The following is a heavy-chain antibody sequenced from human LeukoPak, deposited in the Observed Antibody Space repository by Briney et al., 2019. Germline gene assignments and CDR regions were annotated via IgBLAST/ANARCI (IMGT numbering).Heavy chain of an antibody. CDR1: GLTFSSYA. CDR3: AKHRCESGGYRSTD. D-gene: IGHD3-22*01. V-gene: IGHV3-23*01. CDR2: IRGGSDST. Sequence: PGGSLTLFCALSGLTFSSYAMRWVRQAPGKGRAWVSSIRGGSDSTYCAASVKGRFTISRDNSKNPLYLQMNSLRAEDTAVYYCAKHRCESGGYRSTDWGQGALVTVSP. J-gene: IGHJ4*02.